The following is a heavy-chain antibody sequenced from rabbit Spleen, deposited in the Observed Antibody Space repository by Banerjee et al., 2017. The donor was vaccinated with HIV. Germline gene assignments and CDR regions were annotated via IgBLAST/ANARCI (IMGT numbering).Heavy chain of an antibody. CDR2: AYAGSTGST. V-gene: IGHV1S40*01. Sequence: QSLVESGGGLVKPVASLILTCKASGFSFNSGYDMCWGRQAPGKGLEWVACAYAGSTGSTYSATWAKGRFTISKTSSTTVTLQMTSLTAADTATYFCARDTGSSFSSYGMDLWGPGTLVTVS. CDR3: ARDTGSSFSSYGMDL. D-gene: IGHD8-1*01. J-gene: IGHJ6*01. CDR1: GFSFNSGYD.